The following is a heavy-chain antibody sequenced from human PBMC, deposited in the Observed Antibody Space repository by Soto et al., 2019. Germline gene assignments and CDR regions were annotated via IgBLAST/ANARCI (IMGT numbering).Heavy chain of an antibody. V-gene: IGHV3-23*01. J-gene: IGHJ4*02. Sequence: VQLLESGGGLVQPGGSLRLSCAASGFTFSGYAMSWVRQAPGKGLEWVSSISGSGGSTFYADSVKGRLTISRDNSRNTLCLEMNRLRAEDTSIYSCAKDRPNYYGSGGFYYKAWRDYWGQGTLVTVSS. D-gene: IGHD3-10*01. CDR2: ISGSGGST. CDR1: GFTFSGYA. CDR3: AKDRPNYYGSGGFYYKAWRDY.